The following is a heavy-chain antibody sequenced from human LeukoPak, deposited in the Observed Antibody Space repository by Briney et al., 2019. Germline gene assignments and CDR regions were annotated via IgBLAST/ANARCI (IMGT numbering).Heavy chain of an antibody. V-gene: IGHV1-18*01. D-gene: IGHD4-17*01. J-gene: IGHJ4*02. CDR2: ISAYNGNT. CDR1: GYTFINYG. Sequence: ASVKVSCKASGYTFINYGISWVRQAPGQGLEWMGWISAYNGNTNHAQKVQGRVTMTTDTSTSTAYMELRSLRSDDTAVYYCARDPDGDYDFDYWGQGTLVTVSS. CDR3: ARDPDGDYDFDY.